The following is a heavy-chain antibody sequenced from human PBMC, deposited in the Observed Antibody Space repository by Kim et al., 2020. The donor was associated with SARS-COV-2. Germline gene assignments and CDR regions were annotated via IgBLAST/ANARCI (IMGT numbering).Heavy chain of an antibody. CDR3: ARHAAYSGRRDFDH. D-gene: IGHD5-18*01. V-gene: IGHV4-30-2*03. J-gene: IGHJ4*02. Sequence: YNPSIKGRVTISVDTSKGQFSLDLTSVTAADTAVYYCARHAAYSGRRDFDHWGQGILVTVSS.